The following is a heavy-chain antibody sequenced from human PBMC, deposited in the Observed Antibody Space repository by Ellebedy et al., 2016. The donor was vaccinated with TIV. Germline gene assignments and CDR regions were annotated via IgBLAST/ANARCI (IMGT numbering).Heavy chain of an antibody. CDR3: AKDLGGGGDCFDY. Sequence: SETLSLTXTVSGGSISSSSYYWGWIRQPPGKGLEWIGYIYYSGSTNYNPSLKSRVTISVDTSKNQFSLKLSSVTAADTAVYYCAKDLGGGGDCFDYWGQGTLVTVSS. CDR1: GGSISSSSYY. D-gene: IGHD2-21*01. CDR2: IYYSGST. J-gene: IGHJ4*02. V-gene: IGHV4-61*01.